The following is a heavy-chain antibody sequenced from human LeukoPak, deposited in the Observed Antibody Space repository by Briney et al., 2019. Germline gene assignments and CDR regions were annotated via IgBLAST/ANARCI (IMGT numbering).Heavy chain of an antibody. J-gene: IGHJ4*02. V-gene: IGHV3-30*02. CDR1: GFTFSGSG. CDR3: ASLSIAAASTVEGFDY. Sequence: PSGGSLRLSCAASGFTFSGSGMHWVRQAPGKGLEWVAFIRNDGTNKYYAESVKGRFTISRDNSKNTLYLQMNSLRAEDTAVYYCASLSIAAASTVEGFDYWGQGTLVTVSS. CDR2: IRNDGTNK. D-gene: IGHD6-13*01.